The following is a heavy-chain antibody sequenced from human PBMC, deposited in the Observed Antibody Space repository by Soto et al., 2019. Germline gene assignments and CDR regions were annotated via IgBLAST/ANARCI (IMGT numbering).Heavy chain of an antibody. Sequence: EVQLLESGGGLVQPGGSLILTCAASGFTFETYVMTWVLQTPGQGLEWVSAIDGGGSGTYYAGSVKGRFTISRDNLENTLFLQMENLRVEDTAVYYCAKGVSDVNWFAEYWGQGILVTVSS. V-gene: IGHV3-23*01. D-gene: IGHD3-10*01. J-gene: IGHJ4*02. CDR2: IDGGGSGT. CDR3: AKGVSDVNWFAEY. CDR1: GFTFETYV.